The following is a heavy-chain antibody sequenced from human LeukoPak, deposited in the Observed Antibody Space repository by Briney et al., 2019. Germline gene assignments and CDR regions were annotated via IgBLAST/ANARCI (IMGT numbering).Heavy chain of an antibody. CDR1: GFTFSTYW. D-gene: IGHD3-22*01. CDR3: AREIYYYDSSGYYFGAFDI. J-gene: IGHJ3*02. Sequence: GGSLRLSCAASGFTFSTYWMHWVRQAPGKGLVWVSRIKGDGTITTYADSVKGRFTISRDNSKNTLYLQMNSLRAEDTAVYYCAREIYYYDSSGYYFGAFDIWGQGTMVTVSS. V-gene: IGHV3-74*03. CDR2: IKGDGTIT.